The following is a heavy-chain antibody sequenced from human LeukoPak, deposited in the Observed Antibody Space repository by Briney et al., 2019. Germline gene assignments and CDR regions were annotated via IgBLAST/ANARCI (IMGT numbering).Heavy chain of an antibody. CDR1: GFTFSSYG. J-gene: IGHJ6*02. Sequence: GGSLRLSCAASGFTFSSYGMHWVRQAPGKGLEWVAVIWYDGSNKYYADSVKGRFTISRDNSKNTLYLQMNSLRAEDTAVYYCARVSSAPSRDCSSTSCYYYYYYYGMDVWGQGTTVTVS. CDR3: ARVSSAPSRDCSSTSCYYYYYYYGMDV. D-gene: IGHD2-2*01. CDR2: IWYDGSNK. V-gene: IGHV3-33*08.